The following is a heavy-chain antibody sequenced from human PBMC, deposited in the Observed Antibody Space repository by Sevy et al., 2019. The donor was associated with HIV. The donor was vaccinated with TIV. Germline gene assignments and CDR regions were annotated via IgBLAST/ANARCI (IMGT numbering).Heavy chain of an antibody. Sequence: SETLSLTCTVSGYSISSGYYWGWIRQPPGKGLEWSGSLYHSGSTYYNPSLQSRVTISVDTSKNQFSLKLSPVTAADTAVYFCARVARFLEWLFRDSTPPHYFDYWGQGTLVTVSS. V-gene: IGHV4-38-2*02. CDR3: ARVARFLEWLFRDSTPPHYFDY. CDR2: LYHSGST. CDR1: GYSISSGYY. J-gene: IGHJ4*02. D-gene: IGHD3-3*01.